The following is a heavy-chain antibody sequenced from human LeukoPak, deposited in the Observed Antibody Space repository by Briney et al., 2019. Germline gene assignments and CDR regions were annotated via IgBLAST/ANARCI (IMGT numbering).Heavy chain of an antibody. D-gene: IGHD3-10*01. Sequence: PSETLSLTCTVSGGSISSYYWSWIRQPPGKGLEWIGYIHDSGSTNYNPSLKSRVTISVDTSKNRFSLKLSSVTAADTAVYYCAKTDLPYYYGSGSTWGQGTLVTVSS. J-gene: IGHJ4*02. CDR1: GGSISSYY. CDR2: IHDSGST. CDR3: AKTDLPYYYGSGST. V-gene: IGHV4-59*01.